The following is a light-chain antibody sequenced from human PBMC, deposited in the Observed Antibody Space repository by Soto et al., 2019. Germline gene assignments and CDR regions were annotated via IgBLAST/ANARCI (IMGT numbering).Light chain of an antibody. CDR3: SSFVGSNNVL. J-gene: IGLJ3*02. CDR2: EVN. CDR1: NSDVGGYDF. V-gene: IGLV2-8*01. Sequence: QSALTQPPSASGSPGQSVTISCTGTNSDVGGYDFVSWYQQHPGKAPKLMIYEVNKRPSGVPDRFSGSKSGNTASLTVSGLQAEDEASYYCSSFVGSNNVLFGGGTKVTVL.